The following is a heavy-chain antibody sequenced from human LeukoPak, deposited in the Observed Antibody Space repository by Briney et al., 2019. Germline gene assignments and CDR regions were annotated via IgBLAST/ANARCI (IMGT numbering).Heavy chain of an antibody. CDR3: ARGGTTTTINTLDY. Sequence: GGSLRLSCEASGFAFSDHWMHWVRQVPGKGLVWVSRSYNDGISRSYADSVTGRFTISRDNAMNTLYLQMNSLRAEDTALYYCARGGTTTTINTLDYWDQGILVTVSS. D-gene: IGHD4-11*01. CDR1: GFAFSDHW. V-gene: IGHV3-74*01. CDR2: SYNDGISR. J-gene: IGHJ4*02.